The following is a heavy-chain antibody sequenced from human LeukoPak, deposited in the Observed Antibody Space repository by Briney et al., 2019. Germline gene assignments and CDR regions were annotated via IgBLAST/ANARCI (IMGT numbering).Heavy chain of an antibody. D-gene: IGHD3-22*01. CDR2: ISGSGGST. CDR3: AKVGYYDSSGRGVDY. CDR1: GFTFSSYA. J-gene: IGHJ4*02. Sequence: PGGSLGLSCAASGFTFSSYAMSWVRQAPGKGLEWVSAISGSGGSTYYADSVKGRFTISRDNSKNTLCLQMNSLRAEDTAVYYCAKVGYYDSSGRGVDYWGQGTLVTVSS. V-gene: IGHV3-23*01.